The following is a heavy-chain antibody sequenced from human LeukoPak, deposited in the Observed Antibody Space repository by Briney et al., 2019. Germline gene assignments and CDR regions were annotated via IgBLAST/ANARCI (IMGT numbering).Heavy chain of an antibody. CDR3: ARVNNYYDSSGYLYYFDY. J-gene: IGHJ4*02. V-gene: IGHV1-2*02. D-gene: IGHD3-22*01. CDR2: INPNSGGT. Sequence: ASVKVSCKASAYTFTGYFMHWVRQAPGQGLEWMGWINPNSGGTNYAQNFQGRVTLTRDTSISTAYMELSRLRSDDTAVYYCARVNNYYDSSGYLYYFDYWDQGALVTVSS. CDR1: AYTFTGYF.